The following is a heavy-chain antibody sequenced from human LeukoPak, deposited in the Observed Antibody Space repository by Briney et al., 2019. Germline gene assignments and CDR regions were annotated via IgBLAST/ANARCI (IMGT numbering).Heavy chain of an antibody. J-gene: IGHJ4*02. V-gene: IGHV3-48*01. CDR1: GFTFSSSG. CDR2: ISSSSSDI. CDR3: AKSLSGWYLFDY. Sequence: GGSLRLSCAASGFTFSSSGMNWVRQAPGKGLEWISYISSSSSDIYYADSVKGRFTISRDNSKNTLYLQMNTLRAEDTAVYYCAKSLSGWYLFDYWGQGTLVTVSS. D-gene: IGHD6-19*01.